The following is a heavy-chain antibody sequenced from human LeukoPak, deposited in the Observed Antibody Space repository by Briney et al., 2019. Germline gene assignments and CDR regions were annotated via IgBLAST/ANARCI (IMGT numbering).Heavy chain of an antibody. CDR2: IYYSGST. CDR3: AEKGGRNLVGYLFDY. D-gene: IGHD1-7*01. Sequence: SETLSLTCTVSGGSISSSSYYWGWIRQPPGKGLEWIGSIYYSGSTYYNPSLKSRVTISVDTSKNQFSLKLSSVTAADTAVYYRAEKGGRNLVGYLFDYWGQGTLVTVSS. V-gene: IGHV4-39*01. CDR1: GGSISSSSYY. J-gene: IGHJ4*02.